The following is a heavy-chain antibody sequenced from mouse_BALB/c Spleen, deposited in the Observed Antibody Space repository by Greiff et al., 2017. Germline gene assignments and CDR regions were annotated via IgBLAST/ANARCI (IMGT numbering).Heavy chain of an antibody. CDR1: GFTFSSFG. V-gene: IGHV5-17*02. CDR3: ARGRFAY. Sequence: EVQGVESGGGLVQPGGSRKLSCAASGFTFSSFGMHWVRQAPEKGLEWVAYISSGSSTIYYADTVKGRFTISRDNPKNTLFLQITSLRSEDTAMYYCARGRFAYWGQGTLVTVSA. CDR2: ISSGSSTI. J-gene: IGHJ3*01.